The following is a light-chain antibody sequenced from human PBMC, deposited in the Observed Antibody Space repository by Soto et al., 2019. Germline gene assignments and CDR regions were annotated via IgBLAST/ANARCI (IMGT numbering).Light chain of an antibody. CDR3: QQRSSVIT. V-gene: IGKV3-11*01. Sequence: EVVLTQSPASLSLSPGERATLSCRASQSVASHLAWYQQKPGQAPRLLIYDATKRATGIPARFSGNGFGTYFTLTMSSPEPEDVSVYYCQQRSSVITFGQGTRLDIK. CDR2: DAT. CDR1: QSVASH. J-gene: IGKJ5*01.